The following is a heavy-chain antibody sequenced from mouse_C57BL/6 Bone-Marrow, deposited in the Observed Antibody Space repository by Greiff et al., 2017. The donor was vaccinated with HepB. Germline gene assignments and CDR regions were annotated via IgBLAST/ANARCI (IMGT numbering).Heavy chain of an antibody. CDR2: ISSGSSTI. J-gene: IGHJ2*01. CDR1: GFTFSDYG. CDR3: ARDLFFDY. V-gene: IGHV5-17*01. Sequence: EVQRVESGGGLVKPGGSLKLSCAASGFTFSDYGMHWVRQAPEKGLEWVAYISSGSSTIYYADTVKGRFTISRDNAKNTLFLQMTSLRSEDTAMYYCARDLFFDYWPRHHSHSLL.